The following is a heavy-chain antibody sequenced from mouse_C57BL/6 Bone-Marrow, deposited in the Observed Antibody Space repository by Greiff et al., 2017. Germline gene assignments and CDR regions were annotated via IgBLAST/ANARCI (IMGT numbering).Heavy chain of an antibody. J-gene: IGHJ1*03. CDR3: ARRLRQYFDV. V-gene: IGHV1-55*01. CDR1: GYTFTSYW. CDR2: IYPGSGST. Sequence: QVQLQQPGAELVKPGASVKISCKASGYTFTSYWITWVKQRPGQGLEWIGDIYPGSGSTNYNEKFKSKATLTVDTSSSTAYMQLSSLTSEDSAVYYCARRLRQYFDVWGTGTTVTVSS. D-gene: IGHD2-2*01.